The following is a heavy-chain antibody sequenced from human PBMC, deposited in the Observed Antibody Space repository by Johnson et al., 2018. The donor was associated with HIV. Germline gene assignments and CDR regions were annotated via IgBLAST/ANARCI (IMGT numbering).Heavy chain of an antibody. CDR3: ARGDRGDAFDI. J-gene: IGHJ3*02. V-gene: IGHV3-7*03. Sequence: VQLVESGGGVVQPGRSLRLSCAASGFTFSIHDCEIHWVRQAPGKGLEWVANIKQDGREKYSVDSVKGRFTISRDNAKRSLYLQMNSLRAEDTALYYCARGDRGDAFDIWGQGTMVTVSS. CDR2: IKQDGREK. D-gene: IGHD3-10*01. CDR1: GFTFSIHDCE.